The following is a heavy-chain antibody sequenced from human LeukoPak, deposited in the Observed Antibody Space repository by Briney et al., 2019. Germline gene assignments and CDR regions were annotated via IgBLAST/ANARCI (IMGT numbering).Heavy chain of an antibody. V-gene: IGHV3-49*03. D-gene: IGHD2-2*02. CDR1: GFTFGDYA. Sequence: PGGSLRLSRTASGFTFGDYAMSWFRQAPGKGLEWVGFIRSKAYGGTTEYAASVKGRFTISRDDSKSITYLQMNSLKTEDTAVYYCTSVPQTLYGRRFDYWGQGTLVTVSS. CDR3: TSVPQTLYGRRFDY. J-gene: IGHJ4*02. CDR2: IRSKAYGGTT.